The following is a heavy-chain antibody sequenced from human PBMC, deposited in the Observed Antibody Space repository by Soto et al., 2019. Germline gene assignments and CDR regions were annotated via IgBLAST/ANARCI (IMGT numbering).Heavy chain of an antibody. CDR3: VRDRDSDTWPSRDV. CDR1: GYRFTRNG. V-gene: IGHV1-18*01. CDR2: ISGKNGDT. J-gene: IGHJ6*02. Sequence: QVHLVQSGDELKKPGASVRVSCRASGYRFTRNGSSWVRQARGQGVEWRGWISGKNGDTNYAQKVHGRDIMTTDTSRSTAYIQLRSLRAEDTAVYYCVRDRDSDTWPSRDVWGQVTPVTISS. D-gene: IGHD1-26*01.